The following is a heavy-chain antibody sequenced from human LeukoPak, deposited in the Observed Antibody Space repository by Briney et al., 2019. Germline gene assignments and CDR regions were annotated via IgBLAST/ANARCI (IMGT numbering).Heavy chain of an antibody. D-gene: IGHD2-15*01. Sequence: SETLSLTCTVSGGSISSYYWSWIRQPPGKGLEWIGYIYYSGSTNYNPSLKSRVTISVDTSKNQFSLKLSSVTAADTAVYYCARDDGSYWGQGTLVTVSS. J-gene: IGHJ4*02. V-gene: IGHV4-59*12. CDR1: GGSISSYY. CDR3: ARDDGSY. CDR2: IYYSGST.